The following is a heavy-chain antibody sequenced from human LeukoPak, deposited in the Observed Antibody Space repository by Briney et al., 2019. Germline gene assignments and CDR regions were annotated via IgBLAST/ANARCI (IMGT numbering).Heavy chain of an antibody. CDR1: GFTFSSYD. J-gene: IGHJ5*02. V-gene: IGHV3-13*01. Sequence: PGGSLRLSCAASGFTFSSYDMHWVRQATGKGLEWVSAIGTAGDTYYPGSVKGRFTISRESAKNSLYLQMNSLRAEDTAVYYCARYSAHCSGGSCYNWFDPWGQGTLVTVSS. CDR2: IGTAGDT. D-gene: IGHD2-15*01. CDR3: ARYSAHCSGGSCYNWFDP.